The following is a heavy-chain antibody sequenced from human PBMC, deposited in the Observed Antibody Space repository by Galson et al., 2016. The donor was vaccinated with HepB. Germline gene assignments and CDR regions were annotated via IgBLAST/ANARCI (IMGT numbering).Heavy chain of an antibody. D-gene: IGHD4-17*01. CDR3: AREATVTRGAFDM. J-gene: IGHJ3*02. CDR2: TYYRSKWYN. V-gene: IGHV6-1*01. Sequence: CAISGDSVSSNSAAWHWIRQSPSRGLEWLGRTYYRSKWYNDYAVSVKSRIAINPDTSKNQFSLQLNSVTPEDTAVYYCAREATVTRGAFDMWGQGTHVTVSS. CDR1: GDSVSSNSAA.